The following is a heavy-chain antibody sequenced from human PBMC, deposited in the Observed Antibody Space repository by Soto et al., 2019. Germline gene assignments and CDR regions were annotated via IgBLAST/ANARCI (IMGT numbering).Heavy chain of an antibody. CDR2: IYPGDSDT. CDR1: YW. J-gene: IGHJ4*02. CDR3: ARGPWDYYDSSGYTYYFDY. D-gene: IGHD3-22*01. Sequence: YWSWIRQHPGKGLEWMGIIYPGDSDTRYSPSFQGQVTISADKSISTAYLQWSSLKASDTAMYYCARGPWDYYDSSGYTYYFDYWGQGTLVTVSS. V-gene: IGHV5-51*01.